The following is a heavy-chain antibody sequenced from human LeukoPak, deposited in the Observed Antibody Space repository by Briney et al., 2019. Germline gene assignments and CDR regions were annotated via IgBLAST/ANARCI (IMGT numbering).Heavy chain of an antibody. J-gene: IGHJ4*02. V-gene: IGHV1-69*13. CDR2: ISPLLGAS. Sequence: ASVKVSCKASVGTFSDHIIFWVRQAPGQGLEWMGGISPLLGASNHTQKFQDRVRITADESASTAYMELSNLRSADTAVYYCATYDILTGFDYWGQGTLVTVSS. CDR1: VGTFSDHI. D-gene: IGHD3-9*01. CDR3: ATYDILTGFDY.